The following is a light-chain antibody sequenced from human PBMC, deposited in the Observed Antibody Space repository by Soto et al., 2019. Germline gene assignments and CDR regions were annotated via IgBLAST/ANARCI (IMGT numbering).Light chain of an antibody. CDR2: RNN. V-gene: IGLV1-47*01. CDR3: AAWDDSLRGV. J-gene: IGLJ1*01. CDR1: SSNIGSNY. Sequence: QSVLTQPPSASGTPGQRVTISCSGSSSNIGSNYVCWYQQLPGTAPKLLIYRNNQRPSGVPDRFSGSKSGTSASLAISGLRSEDEADYYCAAWDDSLRGVFGTGTKVTVL.